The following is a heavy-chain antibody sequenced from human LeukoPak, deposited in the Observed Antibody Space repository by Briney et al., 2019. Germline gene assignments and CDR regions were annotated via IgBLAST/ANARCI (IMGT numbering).Heavy chain of an antibody. V-gene: IGHV3-30*03. CDR3: ARGRSELYYYDSSGPDIY. CDR1: RFTLSTYW. CDR2: ISYDGSNK. J-gene: IGHJ4*02. D-gene: IGHD3-22*01. Sequence: GGSLRLSCAASRFTLSTYWMSWVRQAPGKGLEWVAVISYDGSNKYYADSVKGRFTISRDNSKNTLYLQMNSLRAEDTAVYYCARGRSELYYYDSSGPDIYWGQGTLVTVSS.